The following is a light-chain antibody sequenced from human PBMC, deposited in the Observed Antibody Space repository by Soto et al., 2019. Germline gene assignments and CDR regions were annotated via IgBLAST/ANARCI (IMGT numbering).Light chain of an antibody. CDR2: EVS. Sequence: DIVMTQTPLSLSVTPGQPASISCKSSQSLLDSDGKTYLYWYLQKPGQPPQLLIFEVSKRFSGVPDRFSGSGSGTLFTREISRVETEDVGVFHCMQSTQLPITFGQGTRLDIK. V-gene: IGKV2D-29*01. CDR1: QSLLDSDGKTY. CDR3: MQSTQLPIT. J-gene: IGKJ5*01.